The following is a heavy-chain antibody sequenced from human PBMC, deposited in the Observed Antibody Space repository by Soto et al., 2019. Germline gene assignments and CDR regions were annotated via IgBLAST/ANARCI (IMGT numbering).Heavy chain of an antibody. V-gene: IGHV3-23*01. CDR3: AKGSMVVAAPTGIDY. J-gene: IGHJ4*02. CDR1: GVKFSSYA. Sequence: GSLRISCEASGVKFSSYAMSWVRQAPGKGLEWVSAISGSGGSTYYADSVKGRFTISRDNSKNTLYLQMNSLRAEDTAVYYCAKGSMVVAAPTGIDYWGQGTLVTVSS. D-gene: IGHD2-15*01. CDR2: ISGSGGST.